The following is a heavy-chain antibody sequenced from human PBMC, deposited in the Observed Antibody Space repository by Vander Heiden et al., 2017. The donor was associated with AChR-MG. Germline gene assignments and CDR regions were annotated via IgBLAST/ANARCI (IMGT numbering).Heavy chain of an antibody. CDR2: IYYGGST. CDR3: ARAVAVGYCSGGSCYSDN. CDR1: GGSISSGDYY. D-gene: IGHD2-15*01. Sequence: QVQLQESGPGLVKPSQTLSLTCTVPGGSISSGDYYWSWIRQPPGKGLEWIGYIYYGGSTYYNPSLKSRVTISVDTSKNQFSLKLSSVTAADTAVYYCARAVAVGYCSGGSCYSDNWGQGTLVTVSS. V-gene: IGHV4-30-4*01. J-gene: IGHJ4*02.